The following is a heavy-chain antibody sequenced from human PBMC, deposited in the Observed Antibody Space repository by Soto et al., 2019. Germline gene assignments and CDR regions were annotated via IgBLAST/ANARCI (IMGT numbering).Heavy chain of an antibody. CDR2: IYHSGST. J-gene: IGHJ5*02. CDR3: ARVPDR. V-gene: IGHV4-30-2*01. D-gene: IGHD2-2*01. CDR1: GGSISSGGYS. Sequence: PSETLSLTCAVSGGSISSGGYSWSWIRQPPGKGLEWIGYIYHSGSTYYNPSLKGRVTISVDRSKNQFSLKLSSVTAADTAVYYCARVPDRWGQGTLVTVSP.